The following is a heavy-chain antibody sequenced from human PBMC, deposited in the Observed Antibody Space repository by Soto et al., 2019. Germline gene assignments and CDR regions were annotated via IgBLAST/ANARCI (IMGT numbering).Heavy chain of an antibody. CDR1: GGSITSYN. Sequence: SETLSLTCAVSGGSITSYNWNWLRQPPGKALEWIGYVYNSGSTNYNPSLKSRVTISVDTSKNQFSLKVNSVTAADTAVYYCARRAVVAVTGSLDNWLDPWGQGILVTVSS. CDR3: ARRAVVAVTGSLDNWLDP. V-gene: IGHV4-59*01. CDR2: VYNSGST. D-gene: IGHD2-21*01. J-gene: IGHJ5*02.